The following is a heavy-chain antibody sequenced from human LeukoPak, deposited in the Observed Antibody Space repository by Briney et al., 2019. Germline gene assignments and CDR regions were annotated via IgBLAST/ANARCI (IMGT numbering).Heavy chain of an antibody. CDR3: ALEINGDLLHI. Sequence: PGGSLRLSCAASGFTFSTYWMHWVRQAPGKGLVWVSSIKSDGGVTYYADAVKGRFSFSADNAKNTQYLQMNSLRAEDTAMYYCALEINGDLLHIWGKGTPVTVSS. J-gene: IGHJ4*02. CDR1: GFTFSTYW. D-gene: IGHD2-21*01. V-gene: IGHV3-74*01. CDR2: IKSDGGVT.